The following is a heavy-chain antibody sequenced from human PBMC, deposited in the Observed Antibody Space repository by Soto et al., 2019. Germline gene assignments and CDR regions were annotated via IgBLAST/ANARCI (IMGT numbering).Heavy chain of an antibody. CDR3: ARTGVATGMVDY. CDR1: GGSISSGDYY. CDR2: IYYSGST. D-gene: IGHD5-12*01. V-gene: IGHV4-30-4*01. J-gene: IGHJ4*02. Sequence: SETLSLTCTVSGGSISSGDYYWSWIRQPPGKGLEWIGYIYYSGSTYYNPSLKSRVTISVDTSKNQFSLKLSSVTAADTAVYYCARTGVATGMVDYRGQGTLVTVSS.